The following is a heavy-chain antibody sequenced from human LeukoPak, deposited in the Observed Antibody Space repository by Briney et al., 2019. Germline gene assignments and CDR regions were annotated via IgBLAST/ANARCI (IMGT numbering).Heavy chain of an antibody. Sequence: GGSLRLSCAASGFTFSSYSMNWVRQAPGKGLEWVSSISSSSSYIYYADSVKGRFTISRDNAKNSLYLQMNSLRAEDTAVYYCARGRPRGYYKNYYFDYWGQGTLVTVSS. V-gene: IGHV3-21*01. CDR1: GFTFSSYS. CDR2: ISSSSSYI. D-gene: IGHD1-26*01. J-gene: IGHJ4*02. CDR3: ARGRPRGYYKNYYFDY.